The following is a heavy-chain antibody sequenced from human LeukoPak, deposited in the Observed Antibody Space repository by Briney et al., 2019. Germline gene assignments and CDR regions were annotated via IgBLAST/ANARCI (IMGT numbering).Heavy chain of an antibody. CDR2: INPSGGST. Sequence: ASVKVSCKASGYTFTSYYMHWVRQAPGQGLEWMGIINPSGGSTSYAQKFQGRVTMTRDTSKNQFSLKLSSVTAADTAVYYCARVVRDGYILFDPWGQGTLVTVSS. J-gene: IGHJ5*02. CDR1: GYTFTSYY. CDR3: ARVVRDGYILFDP. D-gene: IGHD5-24*01. V-gene: IGHV1-46*01.